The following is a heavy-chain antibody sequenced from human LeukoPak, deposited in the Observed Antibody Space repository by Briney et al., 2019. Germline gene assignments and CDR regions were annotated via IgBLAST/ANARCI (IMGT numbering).Heavy chain of an antibody. CDR3: ARDTYYYDSSGYYLDY. J-gene: IGHJ4*02. Sequence: ASVKVSCKASDYTFTSYGISWVRQAPGQGLEWMGWISAYNGNTNYAQKLQGRVTMTTDTSTSTAYMELRSLRSDDTAVYYCARDTYYYDSSGYYLDYWGQGTLVTVSS. V-gene: IGHV1-18*01. CDR2: ISAYNGNT. CDR1: DYTFTSYG. D-gene: IGHD3-22*01.